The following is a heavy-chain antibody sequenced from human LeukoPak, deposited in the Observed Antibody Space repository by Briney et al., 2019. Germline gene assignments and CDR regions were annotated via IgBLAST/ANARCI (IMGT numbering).Heavy chain of an antibody. J-gene: IGHJ4*02. CDR3: ARLGGYGYFDY. CDR2: IYYSGST. Sequence: KPSETLSLTCTVSGGSTSSYYWSWIRQPPGKGLEWIGYIYYSGSTNYNPSLKSRVTISVDTSKSQFSLKLSSVTAADTAVYYCARLGGYGYFDYWGQGTLVTVSS. D-gene: IGHD5-12*01. CDR1: GGSTSSYY. V-gene: IGHV4-59*01.